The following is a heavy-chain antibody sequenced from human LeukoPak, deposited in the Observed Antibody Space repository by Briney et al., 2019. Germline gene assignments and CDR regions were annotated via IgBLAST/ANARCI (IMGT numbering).Heavy chain of an antibody. D-gene: IGHD4-17*01. CDR3: AKWGGKEDNYGPTPDY. Sequence: GGSLRLSCAASGFTFSSYAMSWVRQAPGKGLEWVSAISGSGGSTYYADSVKGRFTISRDNSKNTLYLQMNSLGAEDTAVYYCAKWGGKEDNYGPTPDYWGQGTVVSVSS. CDR2: ISGSGGST. CDR1: GFTFSSYA. J-gene: IGHJ4*02. V-gene: IGHV3-23*01.